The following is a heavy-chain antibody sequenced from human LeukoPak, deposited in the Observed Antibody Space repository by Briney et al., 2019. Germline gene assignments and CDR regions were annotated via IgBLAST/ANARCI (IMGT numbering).Heavy chain of an antibody. D-gene: IGHD6-13*01. CDR2: IYPGDSDT. CDR3: ARGTAAAGTTNNYFDY. Sequence: GESLKISCKGSGYSFISYWIGWVRQMPGKGLEWMGIIYPGDSDTRYSPSFQGQVTISADRSISTAYLQWSSLKASDTAMYYCARGTAAAGTTNNYFDYWGQGTLVTVSS. V-gene: IGHV5-51*01. CDR1: GYSFISYW. J-gene: IGHJ4*02.